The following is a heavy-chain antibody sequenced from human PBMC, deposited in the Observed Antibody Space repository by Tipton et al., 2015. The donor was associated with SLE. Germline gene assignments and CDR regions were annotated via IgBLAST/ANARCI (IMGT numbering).Heavy chain of an antibody. CDR3: AKNRGTSWRGDYFDY. J-gene: IGHJ4*02. V-gene: IGHV3-30*04. Sequence: SLRLSCAASGFTFSTYAMHWVRQAPGKGLEWVAVISYDGSDKYYADSVKGRFTISRDNAKNSLYLQMNSLRAEDTALYYCAKNRGTSWRGDYFDYWGQGTLVTVSS. CDR1: GFTFSTYA. CDR2: ISYDGSDK. D-gene: IGHD6-13*01.